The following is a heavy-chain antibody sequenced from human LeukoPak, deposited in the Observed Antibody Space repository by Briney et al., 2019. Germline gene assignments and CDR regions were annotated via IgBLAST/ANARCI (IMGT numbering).Heavy chain of an antibody. J-gene: IGHJ4*02. V-gene: IGHV4-4*02. D-gene: IGHD3-9*01. Sequence: PSETLSLTCTVSGGSISRSNWWSWVRQPPGKGLEWIGEIHDTGSTNYNPPLKCRVTMSLDKSKNQFSLNLNSVTAADTAVYYCATYYDILSGYTFDYWGQGTLVAVSS. CDR2: IHDTGST. CDR3: ATYYDILSGYTFDY. CDR1: GGSISRSNW.